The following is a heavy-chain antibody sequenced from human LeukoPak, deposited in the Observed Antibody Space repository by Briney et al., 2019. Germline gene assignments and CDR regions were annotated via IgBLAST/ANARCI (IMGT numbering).Heavy chain of an antibody. CDR2: IKQDGSVK. CDR1: GFTFSSYW. Sequence: GGSLRLSCAASGFTFSSYWMSWVRQAPGKGLEWVSNIKQDGSVKYYVDSVKGRFTICRDNAKNSLYLPMNSLRAEDTALYYCASAGGNYRFDYWGQGTLVTVSS. CDR3: ASAGGNYRFDY. V-gene: IGHV3-7*01. D-gene: IGHD1-26*01. J-gene: IGHJ4*02.